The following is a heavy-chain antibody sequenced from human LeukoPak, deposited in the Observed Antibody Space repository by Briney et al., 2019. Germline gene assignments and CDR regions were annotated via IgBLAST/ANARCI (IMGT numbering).Heavy chain of an antibody. CDR1: GYSFTSYW. D-gene: IGHD3-10*01. CDR2: IYPGDSDT. J-gene: IGHJ3*02. Sequence: GESLKISCKGSGYSFTSYWIGWVRQMPGKGLEWMGIIYPGDSDTRYSPSFQGQVTISADRSISTAYLQWSSLKASDSAMYYCATNTMFRGIHAFDIWGQGTMVTVSS. V-gene: IGHV5-51*01. CDR3: ATNTMFRGIHAFDI.